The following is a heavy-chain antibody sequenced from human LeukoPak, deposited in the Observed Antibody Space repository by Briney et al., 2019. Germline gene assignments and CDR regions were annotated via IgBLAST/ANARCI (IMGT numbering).Heavy chain of an antibody. J-gene: IGHJ4*02. CDR3: ARGTPVRVDY. V-gene: IGHV4-31*03. Sequence: PSETLSLTCTVSGGSISSGGYYWSWIRQHPGKGLEWIGYIYYSGSTYYNPSLKSRVTISVDTSKNQFSLKLSSVTAADTAVYYCARGTPVRVDYWGQGTLVTVSS. CDR1: GGSISSGGYY. CDR2: IYYSGST. D-gene: IGHD2-2*01.